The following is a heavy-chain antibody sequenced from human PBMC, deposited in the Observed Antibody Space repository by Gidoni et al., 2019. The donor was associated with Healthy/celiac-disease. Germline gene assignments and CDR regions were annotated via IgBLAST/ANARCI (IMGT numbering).Heavy chain of an antibody. V-gene: IGHV3-30-3*01. CDR1: GFTFSSYA. CDR2: ISYDGSNK. CDR3: ARVPPERLLWFGELLPDY. Sequence: GQLVESGGGVVQPGRSLRLSCAASGFTFSSYAMHWVRQAPGKGLEWVAVISYDGSNKYYADSVKGRFTISRDNSKNTLYLQMNSLRAEDTAVYYCARVPPERLLWFGELLPDYWGQGTLVTVSS. D-gene: IGHD3-10*01. J-gene: IGHJ4*02.